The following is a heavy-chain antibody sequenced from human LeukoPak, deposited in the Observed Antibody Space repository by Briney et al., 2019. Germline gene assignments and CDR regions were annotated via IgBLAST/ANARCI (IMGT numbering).Heavy chain of an antibody. CDR3: ARHSGHSSTNDAFDI. CDR1: DGSINGYY. J-gene: IGHJ3*02. CDR2: MYSGGTT. V-gene: IGHV4-59*01. Sequence: SETMSLTCTVSDGSINGYYWSWIRQPPGKGLDWIGYMYSGGTTNYSPSLKSRVTISEDMSKNQFSLKLTSVTAADTAVYYCARHSGHSSTNDAFDIWGQGTMVIVSS. D-gene: IGHD6-13*01.